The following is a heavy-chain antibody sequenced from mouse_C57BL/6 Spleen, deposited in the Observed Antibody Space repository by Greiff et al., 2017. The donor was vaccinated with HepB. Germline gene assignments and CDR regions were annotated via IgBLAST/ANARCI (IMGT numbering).Heavy chain of an antibody. CDR2: FYPGSGSI. D-gene: IGHD1-1*01. V-gene: IGHV1-62-2*01. CDR1: GYTFTEYT. Sequence: QVQLQQSGAELVKPGASVKLSCKASGYTFTEYTIHWVKQRSGQGLEWIGWFYPGSGSIKYNEKFKDKATLTADKSSSTVYMELSRLTSEDSAVYFCARHEDEYYGSSRERYFDVWGTGTTVTVSS. CDR3: ARHEDEYYGSSRERYFDV. J-gene: IGHJ1*03.